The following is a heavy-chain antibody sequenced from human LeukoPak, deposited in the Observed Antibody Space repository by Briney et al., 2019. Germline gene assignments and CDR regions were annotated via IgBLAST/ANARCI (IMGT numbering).Heavy chain of an antibody. CDR1: GFIFSDYS. D-gene: IGHD1-1*01. CDR3: ARDHNYAFDN. Sequence: GGSLRLSCVASGFIFSDYSMNWVRQAPGKGLEWISYIGLSSGRTMYADSVKGRFTISEDNAENSLYLQMNSLRVEDTAVYFCARDHNYAFDNWGQGILVTVSS. J-gene: IGHJ4*02. V-gene: IGHV3-48*04. CDR2: IGLSSGRT.